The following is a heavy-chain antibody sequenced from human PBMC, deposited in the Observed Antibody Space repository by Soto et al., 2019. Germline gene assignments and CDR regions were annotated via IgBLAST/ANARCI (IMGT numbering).Heavy chain of an antibody. CDR1: GDTFTSHW. CDR3: VRPQAKELGTIRGAFDI. CDR2: IYPADSDT. Sequence: ESLKISCKGSGDTFTSHWIAWVLQMPGKGLELMGLIYPADSDTRYSPSFEGQVTISVDKSISTAYLQWSFLKASDTAMYYCVRPQAKELGTIRGAFDIWGQGTKVTVSS. D-gene: IGHD3-10*01. J-gene: IGHJ3*02. V-gene: IGHV5-51*01.